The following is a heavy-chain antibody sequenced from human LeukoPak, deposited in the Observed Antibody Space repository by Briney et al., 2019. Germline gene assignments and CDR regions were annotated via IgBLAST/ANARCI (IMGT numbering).Heavy chain of an antibody. CDR3: ARDWPYSSGWYGVAGFDY. J-gene: IGHJ4*02. D-gene: IGHD6-19*01. CDR2: MNPNSGNT. Sequence: ASVKVSCKASGYTFTSYDINWVRQATGQGLEWMGWMNPNSGNTGYAQKFQGRVTITRNTSISTAYMELSSLRSEDTAVYYCARDWPYSSGWYGVAGFDYWGQGTLVTVSS. CDR1: GYTFTSYD. V-gene: IGHV1-8*03.